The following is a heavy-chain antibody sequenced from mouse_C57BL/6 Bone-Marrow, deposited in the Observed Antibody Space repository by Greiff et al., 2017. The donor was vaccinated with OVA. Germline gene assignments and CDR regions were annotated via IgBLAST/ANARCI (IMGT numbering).Heavy chain of an antibody. V-gene: IGHV2-9-1*01. D-gene: IGHD1-1*01. CDR1: GFSLTSYA. CDR2: IWTGGGT. CDR3: ARKAVLADYWYLEV. Sequence: VKLQESGPGLVAPSQSLSITCTVSGFSLTSYAISWVRQPPGKGLEWLGVIWTGGGTNYNPALKSRLSISKDNSKSQVILKMNSLITNDTARDYCARKAVLADYWYLEVWGTGTTVTVAS. J-gene: IGHJ1*03.